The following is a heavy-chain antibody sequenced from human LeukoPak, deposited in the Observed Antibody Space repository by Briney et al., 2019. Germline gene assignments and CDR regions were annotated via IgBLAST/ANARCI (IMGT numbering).Heavy chain of an antibody. CDR3: ATGYLSSWVDWFDP. J-gene: IGHJ5*02. CDR2: INHSGST. V-gene: IGHV4-34*01. Sequence: SETLSLTCAVYGGSFSGYYWSWIRQPPGKGLEWIGEINHSGSTNYNPSLKSRVTISVDTSKNQFSLKLSSVTAADTAVYYCATGYLSSWVDWFDPWGQGSLVTVSS. CDR1: GGSFSGYY. D-gene: IGHD6-13*01.